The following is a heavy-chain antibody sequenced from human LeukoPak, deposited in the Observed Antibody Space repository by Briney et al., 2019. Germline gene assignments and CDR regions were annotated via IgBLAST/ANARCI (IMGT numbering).Heavy chain of an antibody. V-gene: IGHV4-61*02. CDR1: GDSISSGSYY. Sequence: KTSETLSLTCTVSGDSISSGSYYWSWIRQPAGKGLEWIGRIYTSGSTNYNPSLKSRVTISVDTSKNQFSLKLSSVTAADTAVYYCARVRVATIDYWGQGTLVTVSS. J-gene: IGHJ4*02. CDR2: IYTSGST. CDR3: ARVRVATIDY. D-gene: IGHD5-12*01.